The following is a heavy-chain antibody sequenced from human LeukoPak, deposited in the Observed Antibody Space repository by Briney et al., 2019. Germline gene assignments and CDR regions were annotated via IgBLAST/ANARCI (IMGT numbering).Heavy chain of an antibody. CDR3: ARGKTTVYCGGDCYAFDY. Sequence: GASVKVSCQASGYTFTGYYMHWVRQAPGQGLEWMGWISPNSGGTNYAQKFQGRVTMTSDTSISTAYMELSRLRSDDTAVYYCARGKTTVYCGGDCYAFDYWGQGSLVTVSS. CDR2: ISPNSGGT. V-gene: IGHV1-2*02. CDR1: GYTFTGYY. J-gene: IGHJ4*02. D-gene: IGHD2-21*02.